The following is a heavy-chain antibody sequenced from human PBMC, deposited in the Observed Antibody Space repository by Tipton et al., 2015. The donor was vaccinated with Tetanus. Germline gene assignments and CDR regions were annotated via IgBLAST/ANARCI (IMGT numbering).Heavy chain of an antibody. D-gene: IGHD6-25*01. CDR3: ASGSALDY. V-gene: IGHV3-21*01. CDR2: ISSTTSYI. Sequence: SGFVFSNYAMNWVRQAPGKGLEWVASISSTTSYIYYADSLKGRFTISRDNAKNSLYLQMDSLRAEDTAVYYCASGSALDYWGQGTLVTVSS. CDR1: GFVFSNYA. J-gene: IGHJ4*02.